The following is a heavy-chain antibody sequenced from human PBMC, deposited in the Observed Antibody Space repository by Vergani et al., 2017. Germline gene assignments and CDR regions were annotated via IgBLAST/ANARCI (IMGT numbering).Heavy chain of an antibody. Sequence: QVQLQESGPGLVKPSETLSLTCTVSGGSISSYYWSWIRQPPGKGLEWIGYIYYSGSTNYNPSLKSRVTISVDTSKNQFSLKLSSVTAADTAVYYCARHLYSSGWYDGWGQGPLVTVSS. V-gene: IGHV4-59*08. CDR3: ARHLYSSGWYDG. D-gene: IGHD6-19*01. CDR1: GGSISSYY. CDR2: IYYSGST. J-gene: IGHJ4*02.